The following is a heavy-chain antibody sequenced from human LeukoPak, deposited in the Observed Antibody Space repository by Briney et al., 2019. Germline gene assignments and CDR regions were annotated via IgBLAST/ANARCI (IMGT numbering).Heavy chain of an antibody. V-gene: IGHV1-69*04. D-gene: IGHD6-13*01. CDR3: ARGYFGYSSSWHLGY. Sequence: ASVKVSCKASGGTFSSYAISWVRQAPGQGLEWMGRIIPILGIANYAQKFQGRVTITADKSTSTAYMELSSLRSEDTAVYYCARGYFGYSSSWHLGYWGQGTLVTVSS. CDR2: IIPILGIA. CDR1: GGTFSSYA. J-gene: IGHJ4*02.